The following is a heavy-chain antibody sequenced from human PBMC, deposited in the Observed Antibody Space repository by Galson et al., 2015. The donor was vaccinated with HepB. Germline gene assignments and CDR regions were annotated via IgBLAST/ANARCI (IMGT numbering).Heavy chain of an antibody. CDR1: GFSLNTHGVG. D-gene: IGHD6-13*01. J-gene: IGHJ5*02. CDR3: ARSLAASGNEENWFDP. CDR2: IYWDDDK. V-gene: IGHV2-5*02. Sequence: PALVKPTQTLTLTCTFSGFSLNTHGVGVGWIRQPPGKALEWLAVIYWDDDKRYSPSLKSRLTITKDTSKNQVVLRVTNMDPVDTATYFCARSLAASGNEENWFDPWGQGTLVTVSS.